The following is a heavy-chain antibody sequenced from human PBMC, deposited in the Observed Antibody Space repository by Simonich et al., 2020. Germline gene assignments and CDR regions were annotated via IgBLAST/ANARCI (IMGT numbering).Heavy chain of an antibody. CDR3: ARANERDY. J-gene: IGHJ4*02. Sequence: EVQLVESGGGLVKPGGSLRLSCAASGFTFSSYSMNWVRQAPGKGLEWVSSNSSSSSSIYTADSVKGRFTISRDNAKNSLYLQMNSLRAEDTAVYYCARANERDYWGQGTLVTVSS. CDR2: NSSSSSSI. CDR1: GFTFSSYS. D-gene: IGHD1-1*01. V-gene: IGHV3-21*01.